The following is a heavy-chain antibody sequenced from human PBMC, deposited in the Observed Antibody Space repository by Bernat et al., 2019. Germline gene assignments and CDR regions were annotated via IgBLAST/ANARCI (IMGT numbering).Heavy chain of an antibody. D-gene: IGHD3-16*01. CDR3: AKDRGGSYYYYYGMDV. Sequence: QVQPVESGGGVVQPGRSLRLSCAASGFTFSSYGMHWVRQAPGKGLEWVAVISYDGSNKYYADSVKGRFTISRDNSKNTLYLQMNSLRAEDTAVYYCAKDRGGSYYYYYGMDVWGQGTTVTVSS. CDR2: ISYDGSNK. J-gene: IGHJ6*02. CDR1: GFTFSSYG. V-gene: IGHV3-30*18.